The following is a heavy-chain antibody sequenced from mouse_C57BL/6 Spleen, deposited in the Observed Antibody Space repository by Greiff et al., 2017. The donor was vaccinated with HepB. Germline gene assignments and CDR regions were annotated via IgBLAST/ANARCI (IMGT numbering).Heavy chain of an antibody. CDR1: GYTFTEYT. D-gene: IGHD2-2*01. CDR3: ARHEGGYGYDDGRFMAMDY. J-gene: IGHJ4*01. V-gene: IGHV1-62-2*01. Sequence: QVQLQQSGAELVKPGASVKLSCKASGYTFTEYTIHWVKQRSGQGLEWIGWFYPGSGSIKYNEKFKDKATLTADKSSSTVYMELSRLTSEDSAVYFCARHEGGYGYDDGRFMAMDYWGQGTSVTVSS. CDR2: FYPGSGSI.